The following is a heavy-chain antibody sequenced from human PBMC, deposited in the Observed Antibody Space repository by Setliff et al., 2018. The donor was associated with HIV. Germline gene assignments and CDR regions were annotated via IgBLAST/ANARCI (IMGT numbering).Heavy chain of an antibody. J-gene: IGHJ3*02. D-gene: IGHD3-10*01. CDR1: GGSISSGGYY. CDR3: ARESMIRESRHAFDI. V-gene: IGHV4-31*03. CDR2: MYYTGNS. Sequence: KASETLSLTCTVSGGSISSGGYYWSWIRQHPGKGLEWIGYMYYTGNSYYNPSLKGRVTISVDTPENQSSLRLSSVTAADTAIYYCARESMIRESRHAFDIWGQGTMVTVSS.